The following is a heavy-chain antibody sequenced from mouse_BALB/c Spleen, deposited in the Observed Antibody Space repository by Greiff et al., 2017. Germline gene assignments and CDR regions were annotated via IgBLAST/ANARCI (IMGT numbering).Heavy chain of an antibody. Sequence: EVQLVESGGGLVQPGGSRKLSCAASGFTFSSFGMHWVRQAPEKGLEWVAYISSGSSTIYYADTVKGRFTISRDNPKNTLFLQMTSLRSEDTAMYYCARITGVAGAYWGQGTLVTVSA. J-gene: IGHJ3*01. CDR2: ISSGSSTI. CDR1: GFTFSSFG. CDR3: ARITGVAGAY. V-gene: IGHV5-17*02. D-gene: IGHD1-1*01.